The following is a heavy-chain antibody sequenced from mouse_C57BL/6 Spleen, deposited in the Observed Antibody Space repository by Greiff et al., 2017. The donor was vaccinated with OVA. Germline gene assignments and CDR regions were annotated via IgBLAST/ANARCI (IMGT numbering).Heavy chain of an antibody. Sequence: EVKLQESGGGLVQPGGSMKLSCAASGFTFSDAWMDWVRQSPEKGLEWVAEIRNKANNHATYYAESVKGRFTISRDDSKSSVYLQMNSLRAEDTGIYYCTRGKSGYYDYDGFAYWGQGTLVTVSA. CDR1: GFTFSDAW. CDR2: IRNKANNHAT. V-gene: IGHV6-6*01. J-gene: IGHJ3*01. D-gene: IGHD2-4*01. CDR3: TRGKSGYYDYDGFAY.